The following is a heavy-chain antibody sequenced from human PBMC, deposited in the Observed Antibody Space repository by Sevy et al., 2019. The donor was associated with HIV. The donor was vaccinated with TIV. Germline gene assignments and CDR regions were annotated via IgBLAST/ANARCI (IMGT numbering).Heavy chain of an antibody. CDR3: ARGGGIYDSSAKRDFDY. CDR1: GFTLSNYG. CDR2: IWNDGSDK. V-gene: IGHV3-33*01. Sequence: GGSLRLSCTASGFTLSNYGMHWVRQAPGKGLEWVAVIWNDGSDKYYAYSVKGRFTISRDNCKNTLYLQMNSLRVEDTAVYFCARGGGIYDSSAKRDFDYWGQGTLVTVSS. J-gene: IGHJ4*02. D-gene: IGHD3-22*01.